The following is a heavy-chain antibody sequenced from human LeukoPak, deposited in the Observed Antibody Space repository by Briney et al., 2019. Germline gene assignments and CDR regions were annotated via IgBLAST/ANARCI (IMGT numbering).Heavy chain of an antibody. J-gene: IGHJ4*02. CDR1: GFTFSSYG. CDR2: ISGSTNST. V-gene: IGHV3-23*01. CDR3: AKGSRAVARLNYFDY. D-gene: IGHD6-19*01. Sequence: GGSLRLSCAASGFTFSSYGMSWVRQAPGKGLEWVSGISGSTNSTYYANSVKGRFTISRDNSKNTLYLQMNSLRAEDTAIYYCAKGSRAVARLNYFDYWGQGILVTVSS.